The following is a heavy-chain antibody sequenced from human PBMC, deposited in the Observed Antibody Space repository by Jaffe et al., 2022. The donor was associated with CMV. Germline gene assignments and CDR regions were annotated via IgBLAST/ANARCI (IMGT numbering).Heavy chain of an antibody. CDR3: ATSVGRGTLQH. CDR1: GFTFSSYG. D-gene: IGHD1-26*01. J-gene: IGHJ1*01. CDR2: ISYDGSNK. Sequence: QVQLVESGGGVVQPGRSLRLSCAASGFTFSSYGMHWVRQAPGKGLEWVAVISYDGSNKYYADSVKGRFTISRDNSKNTLYLQMNSLRAEDTAVYYCATSVGRGTLQHWGQGTLVTVSS. V-gene: IGHV3-30*03.